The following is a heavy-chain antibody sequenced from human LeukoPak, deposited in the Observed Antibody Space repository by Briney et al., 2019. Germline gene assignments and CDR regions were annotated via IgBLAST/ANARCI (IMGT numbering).Heavy chain of an antibody. J-gene: IGHJ6*02. CDR2: INHSGST. D-gene: IGHD3-10*01. V-gene: IGHV4-34*01. Sequence: PSETLSLTCAVYGGSFSGYYWSWIRQPPGKGLEWIGEINHSGSTNYNPSLKSRVTISVDTSKNQFSLKLSSVTAADTAVYYCARGRAITMVRGAYYYYGMDVWGQGTTVTVSS. CDR3: ARGRAITMVRGAYYYYGMDV. CDR1: GGSFSGYY.